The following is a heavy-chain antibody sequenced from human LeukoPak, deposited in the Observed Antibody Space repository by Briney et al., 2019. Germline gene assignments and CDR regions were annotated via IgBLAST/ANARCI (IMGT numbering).Heavy chain of an antibody. CDR1: GYTFTSYG. V-gene: IGHV1-8*01. CDR3: ARVNWIVGATDDY. CDR2: MNPNSGNT. D-gene: IGHD1-26*01. J-gene: IGHJ4*02. Sequence: ASVKVSCKASGYTFTSYGINWVRQATGQGLEWMGWMNPNSGNTGYAQKFQGRVTITRNTSISTAYMELSSLRSEDAAVYYCARVNWIVGATDDYWGQGTLVTVSS.